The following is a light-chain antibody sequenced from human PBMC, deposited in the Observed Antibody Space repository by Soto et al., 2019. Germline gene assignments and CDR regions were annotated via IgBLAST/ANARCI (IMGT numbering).Light chain of an antibody. CDR1: QGISSY. CDR3: QQLNSYPLT. J-gene: IGKJ3*01. CDR2: AAS. V-gene: IGKV1-9*01. Sequence: DIQLTQSPSFLSASVGDRVTITCRASQGISSYLAWYQQKPGKAPKLLIYAASTLQSGVPSRFSGSGSGTEFTLKISSLQPEDFATYYCQQLNSYPLTFVPGTKVDIK.